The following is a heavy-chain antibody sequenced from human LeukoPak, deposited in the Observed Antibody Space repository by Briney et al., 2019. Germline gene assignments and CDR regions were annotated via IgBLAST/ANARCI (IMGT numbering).Heavy chain of an antibody. CDR1: GFIVNSYA. Sequence: GGSLRLSCAASGFIVNSYAMSWVRQAPGKGLAWVSLIYSDGVTQYADSVKGRFTISRDNSKNTLYLQMNSLRDEDTAVYFCARERAEEKTWVEFAPWGQGTLVTVSS. V-gene: IGHV3-66*02. CDR2: IYSDGVT. J-gene: IGHJ5*02. CDR3: ARERAEEKTWVEFAP.